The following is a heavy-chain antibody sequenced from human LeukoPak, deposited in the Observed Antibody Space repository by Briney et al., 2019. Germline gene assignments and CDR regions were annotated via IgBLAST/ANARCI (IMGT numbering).Heavy chain of an antibody. CDR1: GGSISSHY. D-gene: IGHD3-3*01. CDR2: IYYSGST. Sequence: SETLSLTCTVSGGSISSHYWSGIRQPPGKGLEGIGYIYYSGSTNYNPSLKSRVTISVDTSKNQFSLKLSSVTAADTAVYYCASGDYDFWSAYWLLHWGQGTLVTVSS. V-gene: IGHV4-59*11. CDR3: ASGDYDFWSAYWLLH. J-gene: IGHJ4*02.